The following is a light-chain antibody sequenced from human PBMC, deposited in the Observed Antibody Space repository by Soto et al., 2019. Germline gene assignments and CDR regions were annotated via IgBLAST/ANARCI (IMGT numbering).Light chain of an antibody. V-gene: IGLV2-14*01. CDR2: EVS. CDR3: SSYTSSSTLV. Sequence: QSFLTQPASVSGSAGQSITISCAGTSSDVGGYNYVSWYQQHPGKAPKLMIYEVSNRPLGVSNRFSGSKSGNTASLTISGLQAEDEADYYCSSYTSSSTLVFGTGTKVTVL. J-gene: IGLJ1*01. CDR1: SSDVGGYNY.